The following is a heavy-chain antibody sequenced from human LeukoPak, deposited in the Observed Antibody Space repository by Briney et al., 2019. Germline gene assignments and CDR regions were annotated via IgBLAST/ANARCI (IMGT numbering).Heavy chain of an antibody. J-gene: IGHJ4*02. D-gene: IGHD3-22*01. CDR2: ISSSGSTI. CDR1: GFTFSDYY. V-gene: IGHV3-11*01. CDR3: AREASGYYDSSGYYHPFDY. Sequence: GGSLRLSCAASGFTFSDYYMSWIRQAPGKGLEWVSYISSSGSTIYYADSVKGRFTISRDNAKNSLYLQMNSLRAEDTAVYYCAREASGYYDSSGYYHPFDYWGQGTLVTVSS.